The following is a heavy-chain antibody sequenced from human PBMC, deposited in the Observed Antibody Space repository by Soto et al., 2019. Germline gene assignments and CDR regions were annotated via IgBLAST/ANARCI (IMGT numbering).Heavy chain of an antibody. D-gene: IGHD2-2*01. CDR2: IYSGGST. CDR1: GFTVSSNY. CDR3: ARDRVSLCSSTSCYVGYYYYYYMDA. Sequence: GGSLRLSCAASGFTVSSNYMSWVRQAPGKGLEWVSVIYSGGSTYYADSVKGRFTISRDNSKNTLYLQMNSLRAEDTAVYYCARDRVSLCSSTSCYVGYYYYYYMDAWGKGTTVTVSS. J-gene: IGHJ6*03. V-gene: IGHV3-66*01.